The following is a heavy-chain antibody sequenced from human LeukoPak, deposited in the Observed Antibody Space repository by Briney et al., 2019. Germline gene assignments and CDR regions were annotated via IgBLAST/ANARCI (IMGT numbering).Heavy chain of an antibody. CDR1: GFTFSSYA. J-gene: IGHJ4*02. CDR2: ISYDGSNK. V-gene: IGHV3-30-3*01. CDR3: ARATGMVRGVISDYYFDY. D-gene: IGHD3-10*01. Sequence: PGGSLRLSCAASGFTFSSYAMHWVRQAPGKGLEWVAVISYDGSNKYYADSVKGRFTISRDNSKNTLYLQMNSLRAEDTAVYYCARATGMVRGVISDYYFDYWGQGTLVTVSS.